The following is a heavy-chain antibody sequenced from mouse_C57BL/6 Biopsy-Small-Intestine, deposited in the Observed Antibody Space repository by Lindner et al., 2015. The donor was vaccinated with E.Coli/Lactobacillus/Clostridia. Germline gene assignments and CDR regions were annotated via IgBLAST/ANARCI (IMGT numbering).Heavy chain of an antibody. CDR3: ARDRFRSMVREVQTYNYFDP. V-gene: IGHV1S26*01. J-gene: IGHJ4*01. Sequence: SVKVSCKTSGYPFNLYGITWVRQAPGQGLEWMGWISPFNGYANYTQKFQGRVTMTADTSTNTVYMELRGLRRDDTAVYYCARDRFRSMVREVQTYNYFDPWGQGTLVTVSS. D-gene: IGHD2-10*02. CDR1: GYPFNLYG. CDR2: ISPFNGYA.